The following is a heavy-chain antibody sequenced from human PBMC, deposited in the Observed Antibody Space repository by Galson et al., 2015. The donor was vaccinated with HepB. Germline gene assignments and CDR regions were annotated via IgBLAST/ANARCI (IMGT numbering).Heavy chain of an antibody. CDR3: TRGGGRYHVDY. CDR1: GYSLSDHN. V-gene: IGHV1-2*02. D-gene: IGHD2-15*01. Sequence: SVKVSCKASGYSLSDHNIHWVRRAPGQGLEWMGWISPKYGGTKNAQKFQGRVTMTRDTSISTAYMELSSLGSDDTAVYYCTRGGGRYHVDYWGQGTLVTVSS. J-gene: IGHJ4*02. CDR2: ISPKYGGT.